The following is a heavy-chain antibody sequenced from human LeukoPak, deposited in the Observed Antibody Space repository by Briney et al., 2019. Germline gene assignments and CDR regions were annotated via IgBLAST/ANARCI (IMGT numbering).Heavy chain of an antibody. J-gene: IGHJ4*01. D-gene: IGHD1/OR15-1a*01. V-gene: IGHV3-11*04. Sequence: GGFRNPPGAASGSTSGNNYMSWTPQPPGRGPEWVSSISSSVIPKYNPASVKGRFTISRENAKNSLYLKINSLRAKETAGYSWAGDKLEQDSSFDSWGKEPWSPSPQ. CDR1: GSTSGNNY. CDR2: ISSSVIPK. CDR3: AGDKLEQDSSFDS.